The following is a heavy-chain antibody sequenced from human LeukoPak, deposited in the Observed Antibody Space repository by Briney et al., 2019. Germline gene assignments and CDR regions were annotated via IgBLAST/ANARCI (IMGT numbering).Heavy chain of an antibody. D-gene: IGHD3-22*01. CDR3: AKGPRDSSGYYWYYFDY. J-gene: IGHJ4*02. Sequence: GGSLRLSCAASGFTFSSYAMSWVRQAPGKGLEWVSAISGSGGSTYYADSVKGRFTISRGNSKNTLYLQMNSLRAEDTAVYYCAKGPRDSSGYYWYYFDYWGQGTLVTVSS. CDR2: ISGSGGST. V-gene: IGHV3-23*01. CDR1: GFTFSSYA.